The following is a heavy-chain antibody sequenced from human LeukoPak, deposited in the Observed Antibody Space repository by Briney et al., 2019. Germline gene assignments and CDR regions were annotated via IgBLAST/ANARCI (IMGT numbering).Heavy chain of an antibody. CDR2: IYYSGST. CDR3: ARAVVTASDAFDI. J-gene: IGHJ3*02. D-gene: IGHD2-21*02. V-gene: IGHV4-31*03. CDR1: GGSITSGGYY. Sequence: TLSLTCTVSGGSITSGGYYWSWIRQHPGKGLEWIGYIYYSGSTYYNPSLKSRVTISVDTSKNPFSLKLSSVTAADTAVYYCARAVVTASDAFDIWGQGTMVTVSS.